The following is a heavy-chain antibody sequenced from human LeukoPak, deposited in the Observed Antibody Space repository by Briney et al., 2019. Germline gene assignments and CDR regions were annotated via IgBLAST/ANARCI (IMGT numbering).Heavy chain of an antibody. CDR1: GFTVSSYY. D-gene: IGHD3-22*01. Sequence: GGSLRLSCAASGFTVSSYYMSWVRQAPGKGLESVSVISNEGGTYYADSVKGRFTISRDNSKNTLYLQMNSLRAEDTAVYYCAKSGRRRIVVVTTQPDDYWGQGTLVTVSS. CDR2: ISNEGGT. CDR3: AKSGRRRIVVVTTQPDDY. V-gene: IGHV3-53*01. J-gene: IGHJ4*02.